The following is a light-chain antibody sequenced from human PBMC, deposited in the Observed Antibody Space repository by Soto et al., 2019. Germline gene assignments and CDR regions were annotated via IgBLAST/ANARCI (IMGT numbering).Light chain of an antibody. CDR3: SSYTTSRPRRRV. J-gene: IGLJ1*01. Sequence: QSALTQPVSGSGSPGHSLTIFCTGTSSDVGGYNYVSWYQHHPGKAPKLIIYDVTNRPSGVSYPFSGSKSGNTASLTISGLQPEVEADYYCSSYTTSRPRRRVVGTGTKFTVL. CDR2: DVT. CDR1: SSDVGGYNY. V-gene: IGLV2-14*03.